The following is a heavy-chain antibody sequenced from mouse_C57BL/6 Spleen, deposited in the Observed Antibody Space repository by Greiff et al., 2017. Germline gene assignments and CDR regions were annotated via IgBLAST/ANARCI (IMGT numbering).Heavy chain of an antibody. V-gene: IGHV5-9*01. Sequence: EVQGVESGGGLVKPGGSLKLSCAASGFTFSSYTMSWVRQTPEKRLEWVATISGGGGNTYYPASVSGRFTISRDKAKKTLYRQMSSLRAEDTALYYCARHRGYDHYFDYWGQGTTLTVSS. J-gene: IGHJ2*01. CDR3: ARHRGYDHYFDY. D-gene: IGHD2-2*01. CDR2: ISGGGGNT. CDR1: GFTFSSYT.